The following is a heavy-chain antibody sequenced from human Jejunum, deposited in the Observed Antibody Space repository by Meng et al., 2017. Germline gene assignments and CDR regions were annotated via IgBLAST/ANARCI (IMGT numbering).Heavy chain of an antibody. CDR3: ARDRGVSETNNWYFDL. CDR2: IDKDGSKK. V-gene: IGHV3-7*01. CDR1: GFSFNAYW. J-gene: IGHJ2*01. Sequence: GGSLRLSCAASGFSFNAYWMSWVRQAPGKGLEWLADIDKDGSKKYYVDSVKGRFTISRDNTWNSLYLHMDSLRAEDTALYYCARDRGVSETNNWYFDLWGRGTLVTVSS. D-gene: IGHD3-10*01.